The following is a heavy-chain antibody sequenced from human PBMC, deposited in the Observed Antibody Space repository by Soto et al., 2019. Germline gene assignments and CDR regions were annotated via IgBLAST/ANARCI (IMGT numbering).Heavy chain of an antibody. J-gene: IGHJ6*02. D-gene: IGHD3-3*01. CDR1: GYTFTSYY. V-gene: IGHV1-46*01. CDR3: ARETGFLEWLVDIPPQGMDV. CDR2: INPSGGST. Sequence: ASVKVSCKASGYTFTSYYMHWVRQAPGQGLEWMGIINPSGGSTSYAQKFQGRVTMTRDTSTSTVYMELSSLRSEDTAVYYCARETGFLEWLVDIPPQGMDVWGQGTTVTVSS.